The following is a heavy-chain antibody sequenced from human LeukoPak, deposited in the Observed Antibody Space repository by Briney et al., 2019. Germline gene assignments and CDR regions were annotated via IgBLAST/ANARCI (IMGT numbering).Heavy chain of an antibody. V-gene: IGHV4-39*02. J-gene: IGHJ4*02. CDR3: AREGLGMVRGVIAY. CDR2: IYYSGST. D-gene: IGHD3-10*01. CDR1: GGSISSSSYY. Sequence: SETLSLTCTVSGGSISSSSYYWGWIRQPPGKGLEWIGSIYYSGSTYYNPSLKSRVTISVDTSKNQFSLKLSSVTAADTAVYYCAREGLGMVRGVIAYWGQGTLVTVSS.